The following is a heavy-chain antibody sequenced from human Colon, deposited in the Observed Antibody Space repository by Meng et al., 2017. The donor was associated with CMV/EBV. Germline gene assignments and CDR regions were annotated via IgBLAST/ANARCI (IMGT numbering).Heavy chain of an antibody. CDR1: GFTFTSYA. CDR2: ISSSSRDI. J-gene: IGHJ6*02. CDR3: ARDFAPGGDGMDV. V-gene: IGHV3-21*01. D-gene: IGHD3-16*01. Sequence: GESLKISCAASGFTFTSYAMNWVRQAPGKGLEWVSSISSSSRDINYADSVKGRFTISRDNAKNSLYLQMNSLRAEDSGVYYCARDFAPGGDGMDVWGQGTTVTVSS.